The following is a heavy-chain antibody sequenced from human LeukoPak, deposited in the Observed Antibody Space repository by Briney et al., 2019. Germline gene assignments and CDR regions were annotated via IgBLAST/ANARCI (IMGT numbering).Heavy chain of an antibody. CDR3: ASYYDFWSGTPGVAFDI. D-gene: IGHD3-3*01. J-gene: IGHJ3*02. Sequence: PSQTLSLTCTVSGVSISSGGYYWSWIRQPPGKGLEWIGYIYHSGSTYYNPSLKSRVTISVDRSKNQFSLKLSSVTAADTAVYYCASYYDFWSGTPGVAFDIWGQGTMVTVSS. V-gene: IGHV4-30-2*01. CDR1: GVSISSGGYY. CDR2: IYHSGST.